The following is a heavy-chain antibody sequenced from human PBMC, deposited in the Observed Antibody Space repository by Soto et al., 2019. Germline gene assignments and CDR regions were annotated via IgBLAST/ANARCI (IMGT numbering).Heavy chain of an antibody. CDR3: ARDSPSFFKYCYNYGMDV. CDR1: GYTFTSYG. CDR2: ISAYNGNT. V-gene: IGHV1-18*04. J-gene: IGHJ6*02. Sequence: ASVKVSCKASGYTFTSYGISWVRQAPGQGLEWMGWISAYNGNTNYAQKLQGRVTMTTDTSTSTAYMELRSLRSDDTAVYYCARDSPSFFKYCYNYGMDVWGQGTTVTVSS. D-gene: IGHD3-10*01.